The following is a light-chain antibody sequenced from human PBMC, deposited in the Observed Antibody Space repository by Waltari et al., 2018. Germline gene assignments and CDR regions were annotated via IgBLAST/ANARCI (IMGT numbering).Light chain of an antibody. CDR3: CSYAGTYTWV. Sequence: QSALTQPRSVSGSPGQSVTISCTGISSDVSWYQQRPGKAPKLIIYDVTERPSGVPDRFSASKSGNTASLTISGLQAEDEADYYCCSYAGTYTWVFGGGTKLTAL. J-gene: IGLJ3*02. CDR1: SSDV. CDR2: DVT. V-gene: IGLV2-11*01.